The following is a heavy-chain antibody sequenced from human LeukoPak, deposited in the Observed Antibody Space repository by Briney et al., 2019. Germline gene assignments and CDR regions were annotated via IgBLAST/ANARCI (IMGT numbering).Heavy chain of an antibody. D-gene: IGHD4-17*01. J-gene: IGHJ6*03. V-gene: IGHV3-23*01. CDR2: ISGSGGST. CDR3: ANLYGEDDYYYYYMNV. CDR1: GFTFSSYA. Sequence: PGGSLRLSCAASGFTFSSYAMSWVRQAPGKGLEWVSAISGSGGSTYYADSVKGRFTISRDNSKNTLYLQMNSLRAEDTAVYYCANLYGEDDYYYYYMNVWGKGTTVTVSS.